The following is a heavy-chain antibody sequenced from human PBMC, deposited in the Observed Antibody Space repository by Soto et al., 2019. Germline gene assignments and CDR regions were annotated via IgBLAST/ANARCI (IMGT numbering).Heavy chain of an antibody. Sequence: ASVKVSCKASGYTFSSYGISWVRQAPGQGLEWMGLISAYNGNTNYAQKLQGRVTMTTDTPTSTAYMELRSLRSDDTAVYYCAREYSTVWYHWFDPGGQGTLVTVSS. J-gene: IGHJ5*02. CDR2: ISAYNGNT. V-gene: IGHV1-18*04. D-gene: IGHD6-19*01. CDR1: GYTFSSYG. CDR3: AREYSTVWYHWFDP.